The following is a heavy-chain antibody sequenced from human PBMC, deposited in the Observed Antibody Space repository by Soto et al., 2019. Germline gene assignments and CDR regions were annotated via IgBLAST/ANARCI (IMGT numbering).Heavy chain of an antibody. D-gene: IGHD2-2*01. CDR1: GFTFSDYY. Sequence: QVQLVESGGGSVKPGASLRLSCAASGFTFSDYYMSWVRQAPGKGLEWVSYISSGGFITYYADSVKGRFTTSWDKAKNSLYLQMNTLSANDTAVYYCATGVVPATKWGYYSYGLDVWGQGTTVTVSS. J-gene: IGHJ6*02. CDR2: ISSGGFIT. V-gene: IGHV3-11*01. CDR3: ATGVVPATKWGYYSYGLDV.